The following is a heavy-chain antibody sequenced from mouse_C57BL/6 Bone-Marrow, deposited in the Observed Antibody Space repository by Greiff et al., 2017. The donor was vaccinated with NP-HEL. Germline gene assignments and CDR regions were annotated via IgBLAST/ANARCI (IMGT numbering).Heavy chain of an antibody. V-gene: IGHV14-3*01. D-gene: IGHD1-1*01. J-gene: IGHJ4*01. Sequence: VQLQQSVAELVRPGASVKLSCTASGFNIKNTYMPWVKQRPEQGLEWIGRIDPANGNTKYAPKFQGKATITADTSSNTAYLQLSSLTSEDTAIYYCALIYYYGFYAMDYWGQGTSVTVSS. CDR1: GFNIKNTY. CDR2: IDPANGNT. CDR3: ALIYYYGFYAMDY.